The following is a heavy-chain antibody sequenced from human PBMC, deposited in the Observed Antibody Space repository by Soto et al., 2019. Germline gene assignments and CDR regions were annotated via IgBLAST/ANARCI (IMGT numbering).Heavy chain of an antibody. Sequence: EVQLVESGGGLVKPGGSLRLSCAASGFTFSSYSMNWVRQAPGKGLEWVSSISSSSSYIYYADSVKGRFTISRDNAKNSLYLQMNSLRAEDTAVYYCASLLEWFRGYYYGMDVWGQGTTVTVSS. CDR3: ASLLEWFRGYYYGMDV. J-gene: IGHJ6*02. CDR2: ISSSSSYI. D-gene: IGHD3-3*01. CDR1: GFTFSSYS. V-gene: IGHV3-21*01.